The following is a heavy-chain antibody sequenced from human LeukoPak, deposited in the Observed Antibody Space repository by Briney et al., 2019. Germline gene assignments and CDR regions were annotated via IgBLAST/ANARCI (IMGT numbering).Heavy chain of an antibody. D-gene: IGHD1-26*01. CDR2: LSGGGGNT. CDR3: AKDRTGIVGATAFDY. V-gene: IGHV3-23*01. J-gene: IGHJ4*02. Sequence: PGGSLRLSCAASGFTFSSYAMSWVRQAPGKGLEWVSALSGGGGNTNYADSVKGRLTISRDNSKHTLYLQMNSLRAEDTAVYYCAKDRTGIVGATAFDYWGQGTLVTVSS. CDR1: GFTFSSYA.